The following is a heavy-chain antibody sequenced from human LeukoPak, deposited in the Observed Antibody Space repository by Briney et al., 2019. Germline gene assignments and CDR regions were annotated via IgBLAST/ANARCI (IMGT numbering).Heavy chain of an antibody. CDR1: GGSISSPISY. D-gene: IGHD1-26*01. CDR2: VLHSGAT. J-gene: IGHJ4*02. V-gene: IGHV4-39*01. Sequence: PSETLSLTCTVSGGSISSPISYWGWIRQPPGQGLEWIATVLHSGATFYSPSLEGRLTISIDTSTNQFSLKMTSMTAADTAVYYCARRIVGVIGAFDYWGQGALVTVSS. CDR3: ARRIVGVIGAFDY.